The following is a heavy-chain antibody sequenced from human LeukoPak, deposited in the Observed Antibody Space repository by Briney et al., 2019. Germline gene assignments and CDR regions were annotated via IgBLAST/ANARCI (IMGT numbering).Heavy chain of an antibody. CDR3: AREISSWFRTEGRFDP. D-gene: IGHD6-13*01. Sequence: GGSLRLSCAAPGFMLSSHWMSWVRQAPGKGLEWLANIKQDGSERHYVDSVMGRFTISRDDAKNLVYLQMNSLRAEDTAVYYCAREISSWFRTEGRFDPWGQGTLVTVSS. J-gene: IGHJ5*02. CDR1: GFMLSSHW. CDR2: IKQDGSER. V-gene: IGHV3-7*01.